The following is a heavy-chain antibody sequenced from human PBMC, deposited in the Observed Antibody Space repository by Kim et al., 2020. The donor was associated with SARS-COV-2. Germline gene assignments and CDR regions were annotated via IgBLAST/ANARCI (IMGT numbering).Heavy chain of an antibody. J-gene: IGHJ4*02. CDR3: VRGHSSGYYYDF. D-gene: IGHD3-22*01. V-gene: IGHV3-21*06. Sequence: FYADSGKGRFTMSRDNVKNFMYLQMDSVRAEDTAVYYCVRGHSSGYYYDFWGQGTLVTVSS.